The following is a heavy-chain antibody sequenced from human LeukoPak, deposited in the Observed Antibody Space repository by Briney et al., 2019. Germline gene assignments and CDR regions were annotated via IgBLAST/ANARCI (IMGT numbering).Heavy chain of an antibody. CDR2: INHSGST. V-gene: IGHV4-34*01. CDR1: GGSFSGYY. Sequence: SDTLSLTCAVWGGSFSGYYWSWIRQPPGKGLEWIGEINHSGSTNYNPSLKSRVTISVDTSKNQFSLKLSSVTAADTAVYYCARGRRWLPGLWYGGQGTLGTVSA. J-gene: IGHJ4*02. CDR3: ARGRRWLPGLWY. D-gene: IGHD6-19*01.